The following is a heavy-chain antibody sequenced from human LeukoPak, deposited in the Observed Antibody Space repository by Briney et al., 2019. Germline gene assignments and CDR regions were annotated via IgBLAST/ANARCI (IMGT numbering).Heavy chain of an antibody. Sequence: PGGCLRLSCPVSGFTFSSHGMQSVRQAPGKGLEWQAVIGYDGSNKDYADSVKGRFTRSRDNSKNTLYLQMNSLRAEDTAVYYCARAPQMDTTPKFYYGMDVWGQGTTVTVSS. V-gene: IGHV3-33*01. CDR2: IGYDGSNK. CDR3: ARAPQMDTTPKFYYGMDV. D-gene: IGHD5-24*01. CDR1: GFTFSSHG. J-gene: IGHJ6*02.